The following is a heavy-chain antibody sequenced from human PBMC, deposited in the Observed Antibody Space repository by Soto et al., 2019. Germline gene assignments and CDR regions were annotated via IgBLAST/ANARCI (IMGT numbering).Heavy chain of an antibody. CDR2: IYYSGST. CDR1: GGSISSGDYY. V-gene: IGHV4-61*08. J-gene: IGHJ4*02. D-gene: IGHD2-15*01. Sequence: SETLSLTCTVSGGSISSGDYYWSWIRQPPGKGLEWIGYIYYSGSTNYNPSLKSRVTISVDTSKNQFSLKLSSVTAADTAVYYCARSSTSYCSGGSCYPYYFDYWGQGTLVTVSS. CDR3: ARSSTSYCSGGSCYPYYFDY.